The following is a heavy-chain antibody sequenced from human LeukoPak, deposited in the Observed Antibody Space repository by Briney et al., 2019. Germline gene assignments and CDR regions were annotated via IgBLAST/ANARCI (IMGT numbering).Heavy chain of an antibody. CDR3: ASQRIAVAFDY. CDR1: GFTFSDYY. J-gene: IGHJ4*02. CDR2: ISSSGSTI. Sequence: GGSLRLSCAASGFTFSDYYMSWIRQAPGKGREWVSYISSSGSTIYFADSVKGRFTISRDNAKNSLYLQMNSLRAEDTAVDYCASQRIAVAFDYWGQGTLVTVSS. D-gene: IGHD6-19*01. V-gene: IGHV3-11*01.